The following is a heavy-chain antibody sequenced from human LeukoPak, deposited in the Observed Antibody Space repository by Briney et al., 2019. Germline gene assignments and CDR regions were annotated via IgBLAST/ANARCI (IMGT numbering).Heavy chain of an antibody. J-gene: IGHJ4*02. D-gene: IGHD3-22*01. CDR1: GFTFSSYE. Sequence: GSLRLSCAASGFTFSSYEMNWVRQAPGRGLEWVSYISSSGSTIYYGESVKGRFTISRDNAWNSVYLQMNSLRAEDTAVYYCASGYYYDSSGPPDYFDYWGQGTLVTVSS. CDR3: ASGYYYDSSGPPDYFDY. CDR2: ISSSGSTI. V-gene: IGHV3-48*03.